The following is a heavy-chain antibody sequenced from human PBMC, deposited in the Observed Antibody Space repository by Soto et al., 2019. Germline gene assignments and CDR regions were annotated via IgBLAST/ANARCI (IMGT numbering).Heavy chain of an antibody. CDR3: ARVERGTVTTVVDAFDI. J-gene: IGHJ3*02. Sequence: QVQLQQWGAGLLKPSETLSLTCAVYGGSVNSGNYYWSWIRQPPGKGLEWIGEMSHSGGTHFNPSLKSRVTISVATPKNQFSLKMSSVTAADTALYYCARVERGTVTTVVDAFDIWGPGTLVTVSS. CDR1: GGSVNSGNYY. CDR2: MSHSGGT. V-gene: IGHV4-34*01. D-gene: IGHD1-1*01.